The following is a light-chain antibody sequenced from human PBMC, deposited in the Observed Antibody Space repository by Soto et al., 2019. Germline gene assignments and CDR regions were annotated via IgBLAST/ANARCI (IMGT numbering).Light chain of an antibody. Sequence: EIVLTQSPGTVSLSPGERATLSCRASQSVRSSYLAWYQQKPGQAPRLLIYGASSRATGIPDRFSGSGSGTDFTLTISRLEPEDFAVYYCQQYGSSPPYTFGQGTKLEIK. J-gene: IGKJ2*01. CDR1: QSVRSSY. V-gene: IGKV3-20*01. CDR3: QQYGSSPPYT. CDR2: GAS.